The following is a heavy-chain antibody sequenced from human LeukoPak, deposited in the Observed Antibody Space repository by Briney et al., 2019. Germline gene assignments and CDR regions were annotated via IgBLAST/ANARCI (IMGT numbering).Heavy chain of an antibody. CDR1: GFTVSRNY. CDR3: ARALGFGGSYRRGRVELGFDY. CDR2: IYSGGST. D-gene: IGHD1-26*01. J-gene: IGHJ4*02. Sequence: GGSLRLSCAASGFTVSRNYMSWVRQAPGKGLEWVSEIYSGGSTYYAASVKGRFSISRDNSKNTVYLQMNSLRVEDTAVYYCARALGFGGSYRRGRVELGFDYWGQGTLVTVSS. V-gene: IGHV3-53*01.